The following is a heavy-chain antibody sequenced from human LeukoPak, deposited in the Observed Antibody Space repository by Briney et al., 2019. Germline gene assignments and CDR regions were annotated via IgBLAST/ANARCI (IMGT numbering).Heavy chain of an antibody. CDR2: IYHSGST. V-gene: IGHV4-38-2*02. CDR1: GYSISSGYY. Sequence: SETLSLTCTVSGYSISSGYYWGWIRQPPGKGLEWIGSIYHSGSTYYNPSLKSRVTISVDTSKNQFSLKLSSVTAADTAVYYCARAHRDSSGYYPFDYWGQGTLVTVSS. J-gene: IGHJ4*02. D-gene: IGHD3-22*01. CDR3: ARAHRDSSGYYPFDY.